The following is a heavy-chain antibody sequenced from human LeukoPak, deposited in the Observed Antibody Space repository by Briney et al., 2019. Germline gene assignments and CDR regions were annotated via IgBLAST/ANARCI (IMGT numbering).Heavy chain of an antibody. Sequence: GGSLRLSCAASGFTVSSKYMSWVRQAPGKGLEWVSVIYSGGSTHYADSVKGRFTISRDNSKNTLYLQMNSLRDEDTAVYYCAKSQTVEVITTSFDCWGQGTLVTVSS. D-gene: IGHD3-22*01. J-gene: IGHJ4*02. CDR2: IYSGGST. V-gene: IGHV3-66*01. CDR3: AKSQTVEVITTSFDC. CDR1: GFTVSSKY.